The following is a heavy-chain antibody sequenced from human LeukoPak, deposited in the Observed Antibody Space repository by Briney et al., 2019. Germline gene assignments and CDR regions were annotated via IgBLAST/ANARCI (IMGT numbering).Heavy chain of an antibody. CDR1: GYTFTSYG. V-gene: IGHV1-18*01. Sequence: ASVKVSCEASGYTFTSYGISWVRQAPGQGLEWMGWISAYNGNTNYAQKLQGRVTMTTDTSTSTAYMELRSLRSDDTAVYYCARDLGYCSSTSCYAYFDYWGQGTLVTVSS. J-gene: IGHJ4*02. CDR3: ARDLGYCSSTSCYAYFDY. CDR2: ISAYNGNT. D-gene: IGHD2-2*01.